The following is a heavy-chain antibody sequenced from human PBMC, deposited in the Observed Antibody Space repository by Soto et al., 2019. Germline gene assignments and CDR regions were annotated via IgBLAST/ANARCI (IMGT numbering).Heavy chain of an antibody. D-gene: IGHD4-17*01. CDR1: GGTFSSYA. Sequence: SVKVSCKSSGGTFSSYAISWVRQAPGQGLEWMGGIIPIFGTANYAQKFQGRVTITADKSTSTAYMELSSLRSEDTAVYYCARSSVTTDYYYYGMDVWGQGTTVTVSS. V-gene: IGHV1-69*06. CDR3: ARSSVTTDYYYYGMDV. J-gene: IGHJ6*02. CDR2: IIPIFGTA.